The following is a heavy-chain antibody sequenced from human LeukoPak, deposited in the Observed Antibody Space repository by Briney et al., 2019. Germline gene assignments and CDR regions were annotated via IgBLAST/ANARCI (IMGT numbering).Heavy chain of an antibody. Sequence: SGTLSLTCAVSGDSIDSSNWWSWVRQPPGKGLEWIAEIYHSGNINYNPSLKSRVTISVDTSKNQFSLKLSSVTAADTAVYYCARGSGSYNDAFDIWGQGTMVTVSS. D-gene: IGHD3-10*01. CDR3: ARGSGSYNDAFDI. CDR1: GDSIDSSNW. V-gene: IGHV4-4*02. J-gene: IGHJ3*02. CDR2: IYHSGNI.